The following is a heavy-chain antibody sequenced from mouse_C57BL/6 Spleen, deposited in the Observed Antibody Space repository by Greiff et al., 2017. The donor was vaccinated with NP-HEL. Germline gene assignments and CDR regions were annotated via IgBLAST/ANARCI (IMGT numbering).Heavy chain of an antibody. D-gene: IGHD1-1*01. CDR2: IRNKANGYTT. Sequence: EVQVVESGGGLVQPGGSLSLSCAASGFTFTDYYMSWVRQPPGKALEWLGFIRNKANGYTTEYSASVTCRFTISRDTSQSILYLQMNALRAEASATYYGARFVATGAMDYWGQGTSVTVAS. CDR1: GFTFTDYY. J-gene: IGHJ4*01. V-gene: IGHV7-3*01. CDR3: ARFVATGAMDY.